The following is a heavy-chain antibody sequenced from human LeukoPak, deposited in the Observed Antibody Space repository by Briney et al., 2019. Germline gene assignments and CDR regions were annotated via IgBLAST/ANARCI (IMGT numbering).Heavy chain of an antibody. D-gene: IGHD5-18*01. CDR3: ARDLSGRYSYGPNRFDP. CDR1: GGTFSSYA. Sequence: GASVKVSCKASGGTFSSYAISWVRQAPGQGLEWMGRIIPILGIANYAQKFQGRVTITADKSTSTAYIELSSLRSEDTAVYYCARDLSGRYSYGPNRFDPWGQGTLVTVSS. V-gene: IGHV1-69*04. J-gene: IGHJ5*02. CDR2: IIPILGIA.